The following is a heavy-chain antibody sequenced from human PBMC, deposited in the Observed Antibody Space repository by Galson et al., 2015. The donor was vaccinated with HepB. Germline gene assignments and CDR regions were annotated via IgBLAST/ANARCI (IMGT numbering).Heavy chain of an antibody. CDR3: ARGGALFRSWLDP. V-gene: IGHV3-53*01. Sequence: SLRLSCAASGLTVRNNYMTWVRQAPGRGLEWVSLINHNGETYYGASVKGRFTLSRDTSRNTVDLQMRSLTMDDTAVYYCARGGALFRSWLDPWGQGTVVTVSS. CDR1: GLTVRNNY. D-gene: IGHD3-10*02. J-gene: IGHJ5*02. CDR2: INHNGET.